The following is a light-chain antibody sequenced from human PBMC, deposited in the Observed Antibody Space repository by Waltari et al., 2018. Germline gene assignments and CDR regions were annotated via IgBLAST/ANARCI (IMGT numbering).Light chain of an antibody. J-gene: IGLJ2*01. CDR1: SSDVGGYNY. CDR2: DVS. V-gene: IGLV2-14*03. Sequence: QSALTQPASVSGSPGQSITISCIGTSSDVGGYNYVSWYQQHPGKAPKVMIYDVSNRPSGFANRFSGSKSGNTASLTISGLQAEDEADYYCSSYTSGNTVIFGGGTKLTVL. CDR3: SSYTSGNTVI.